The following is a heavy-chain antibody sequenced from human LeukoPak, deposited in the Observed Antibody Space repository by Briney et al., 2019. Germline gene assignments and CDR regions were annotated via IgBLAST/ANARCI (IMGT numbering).Heavy chain of an antibody. CDR2: ISVNGETT. CDR3: AQGFSSGWYPY. J-gene: IGHJ4*02. CDR1: GFSVGSFG. Sequence: PGGSLRLSCAVSGFSVGSFGMSWVRQAPGKGLEWISAISVNGETTWYADSVRGRFIISRDNSKNTLYLQLSSLRAEDTAVYYCAQGFSSGWYPYWGQGSLVSVSS. D-gene: IGHD6-19*01. V-gene: IGHV3-23*01.